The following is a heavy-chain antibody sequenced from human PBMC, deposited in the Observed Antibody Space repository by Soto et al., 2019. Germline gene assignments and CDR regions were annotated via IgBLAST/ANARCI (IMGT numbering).Heavy chain of an antibody. CDR3: ARAPLGYCISTSCYKLWYFQH. D-gene: IGHD2-2*02. CDR1: GYTFTSYA. Sequence: ASVQVSCKASGYTFTSYAMHWVRQAPGQKLEWMGWINAGNGNTKYSQKLQGRVTITRETSASTAYMELSSLRSEDTAVYYCARAPLGYCISTSCYKLWYFQHWGQGTLVTVSS. CDR2: INAGNGNT. J-gene: IGHJ1*01. V-gene: IGHV1-3*01.